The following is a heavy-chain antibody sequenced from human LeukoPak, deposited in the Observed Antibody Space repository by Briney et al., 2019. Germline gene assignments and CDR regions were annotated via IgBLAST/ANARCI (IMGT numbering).Heavy chain of an antibody. D-gene: IGHD3-22*01. Sequence: SETLSLTCTVSGGSISTYYWSWIRQPPGKGLEWIGYIYYSGTTNYDPSLKSRVTISVDTSKNQFSLKLSSVTAADTAVYYCARSYYDSSGYYYENDPWGQGTLVTVSS. CDR2: IYYSGTT. V-gene: IGHV4-59*12. J-gene: IGHJ5*02. CDR3: ARSYYDSSGYYYENDP. CDR1: GGSISTYY.